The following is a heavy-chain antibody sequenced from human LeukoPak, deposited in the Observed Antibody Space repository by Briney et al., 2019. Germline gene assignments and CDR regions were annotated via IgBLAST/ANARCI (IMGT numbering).Heavy chain of an antibody. CDR2: IYPGDSDT. J-gene: IGHJ1*01. CDR3: ARLGTYCSSTSCYAGYFQH. V-gene: IGHV5-51*01. CDR1: GYSFTSYW. D-gene: IGHD2-2*01. Sequence: GESLQISCKGSGYSFTSYWIGWVRQMPGKGLEWMGIIYPGDSDTRYSPSFQGQVTISADKSISTAYLQWSSLKASDTAMYYCARLGTYCSSTSCYAGYFQHWGQGTLVTVSS.